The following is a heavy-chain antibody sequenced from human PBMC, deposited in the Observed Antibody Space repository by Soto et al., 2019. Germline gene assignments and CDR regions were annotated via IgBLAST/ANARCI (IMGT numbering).Heavy chain of an antibody. D-gene: IGHD3-10*01. J-gene: IGHJ6*02. CDR1: GIPVSSNY. CDR2: LHSGGDT. CDR3: AREGPDYYASRMDV. Sequence: EVQLVESGGGLVQPGGSLRLSCVASGIPVSSNYMTWVRQAPGKGLEWVSVLHSGGDTYYANSVKGRFTISRHDSTNTVLLQMNSLTAEETAVYYCAREGPDYYASRMDVWGQGTTVTVSS. V-gene: IGHV3-53*04.